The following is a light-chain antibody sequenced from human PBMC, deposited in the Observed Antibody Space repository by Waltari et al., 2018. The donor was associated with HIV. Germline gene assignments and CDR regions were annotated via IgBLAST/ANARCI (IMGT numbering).Light chain of an antibody. V-gene: IGKV1-8*01. J-gene: IGKJ2*01. Sequence: AIRMTQSPSSLSASTGDRVTISCRASQEIATYLAWYQHKPGKVPELLMYSASTLQSGLPSRFNGSGSGTDFTLTIDCLQSEDFATYYCQQYYSYPQAFGQGTKLEIK. CDR2: SAS. CDR3: QQYYSYPQA. CDR1: QEIATY.